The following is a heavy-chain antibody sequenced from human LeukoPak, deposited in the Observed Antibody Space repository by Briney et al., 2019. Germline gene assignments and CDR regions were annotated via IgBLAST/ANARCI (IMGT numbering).Heavy chain of an antibody. Sequence: PGGSLRLSCAGSGFTFSSYEMNWVRQAPGKGLEWVSYISSGSSTIYYADSMKGRFTISRDNAKNSLYLQMNSLRDEDTAVYYCASRRESFDYWGQGTLVTVSS. V-gene: IGHV3-48*03. CDR3: ASRRESFDY. CDR2: ISSGSSTI. CDR1: GFTFSSYE. J-gene: IGHJ4*02.